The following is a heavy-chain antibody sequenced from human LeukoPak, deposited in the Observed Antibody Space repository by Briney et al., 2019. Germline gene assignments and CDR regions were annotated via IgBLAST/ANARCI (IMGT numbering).Heavy chain of an antibody. D-gene: IGHD2-2*01. Sequence: AGGSLRLSCAASGFTFSSYAMSWVRQAPGKGLEWVSAISGSGGSTYYADSVKGRFTISRDNPKNTLCLQMNSLRAEDTAVYYCAKDFIVVVPAAIGGPPDAFDIWGQGTMVTVSS. CDR3: AKDFIVVVPAAIGGPPDAFDI. V-gene: IGHV3-23*01. J-gene: IGHJ3*02. CDR1: GFTFSSYA. CDR2: ISGSGGST.